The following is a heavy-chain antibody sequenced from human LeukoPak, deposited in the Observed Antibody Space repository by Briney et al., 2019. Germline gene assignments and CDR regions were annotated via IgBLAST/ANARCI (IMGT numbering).Heavy chain of an antibody. D-gene: IGHD4-17*01. Sequence: VSVKLSCKPSGYTFTAYYIHWVRQSPRQQLKWMRWINPNIGDTKYAQNFQCRVTMTRDTSISTAYIELSSLRSVDTAVYYCARSKSSDYGDRYYFVSSGQGSLVTVSP. J-gene: IGHJ4*02. V-gene: IGHV1-2*02. CDR2: INPNIGDT. CDR3: ARSKSSDYGDRYYFVS. CDR1: GYTFTAYY.